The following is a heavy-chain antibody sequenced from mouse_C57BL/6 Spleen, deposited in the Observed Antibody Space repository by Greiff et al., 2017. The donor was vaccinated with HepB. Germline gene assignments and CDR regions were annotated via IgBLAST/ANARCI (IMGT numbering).Heavy chain of an antibody. Sequence: VQLQQSGAELVRPGASVKLSCTASGFNIKDYYMHWVKQRPEQGLEWIGRIDPEDGDTEYAPKFQGKATMTADTSSNTAYLQLSSLTSEDTAVYYCTTGGTTRAGDAYWGQGTLVTVSA. CDR3: TTGGTTRAGDAY. V-gene: IGHV14-1*01. CDR2: IDPEDGDT. J-gene: IGHJ3*01. D-gene: IGHD3-3*01. CDR1: GFNIKDYY.